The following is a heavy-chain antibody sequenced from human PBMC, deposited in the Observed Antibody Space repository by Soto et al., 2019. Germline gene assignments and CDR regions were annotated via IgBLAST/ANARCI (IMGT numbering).Heavy chain of an antibody. Sequence: SESIRRPGTAAASSTVVSYRRLTRQPTEKGLEWIGYIYYSGSTNYNPSLKSRVTISVDTSKNQFSLKLSSVTAADTAVYYCARVTGSYHDYWGQGTLVTVS. V-gene: IGHV4-59*01. CDR1: ASSTVVSY. J-gene: IGHJ4*02. CDR3: ARVTGSYHDY. CDR2: IYYSGST. D-gene: IGHD3-16*02.